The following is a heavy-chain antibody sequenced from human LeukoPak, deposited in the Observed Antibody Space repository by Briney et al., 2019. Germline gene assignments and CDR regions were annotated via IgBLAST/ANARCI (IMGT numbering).Heavy chain of an antibody. D-gene: IGHD3-3*01. V-gene: IGHV3-23*01. Sequence: PGGSLRLSCAASGFTFSSYAMSWVRQAPGKGLEWVSAISGSGGSTHYADSVKGRFTISRDNSKNTLYLQMNSLRAEDTAVNYCAKDTYDFWSGYFDYWGQGTLVTVSS. J-gene: IGHJ4*02. CDR1: GFTFSSYA. CDR3: AKDTYDFWSGYFDY. CDR2: ISGSGGST.